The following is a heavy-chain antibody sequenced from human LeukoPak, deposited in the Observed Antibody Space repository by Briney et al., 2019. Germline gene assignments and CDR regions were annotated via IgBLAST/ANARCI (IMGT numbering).Heavy chain of an antibody. D-gene: IGHD1-26*01. V-gene: IGHV4-59*12. CDR1: GGLISRYY. Sequence: SDTLSLLRSVCGGLISRYYWRCVPDPRGRGREWFGYLYYSGCPKHNPSLKSPVAMSVATSKDQLSLKLGSVAAADTAVYYCARGVVGATYYYDDYMDVWGKGTTVTVSS. CDR3: ARGVVGATYYYDDYMDV. CDR2: LYYSGCP. J-gene: IGHJ6*03.